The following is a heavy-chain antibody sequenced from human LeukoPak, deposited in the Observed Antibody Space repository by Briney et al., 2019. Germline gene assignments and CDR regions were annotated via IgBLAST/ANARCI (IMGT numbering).Heavy chain of an antibody. J-gene: IGHJ4*02. CDR2: IYTSGST. D-gene: IGHD6-19*01. CDR1: GGSISSYY. Sequence: SETLSLTCTVSGGSISSYYWSWIRQPAGKGLEWIGRIYTSGSTNYNPSLKSRVTMSVDTSKNQFSLKLSSVTAADTAVYYCARGLGVEGWYLTFDHWGQGTLVTVSS. CDR3: ARGLGVEGWYLTFDH. V-gene: IGHV4-4*07.